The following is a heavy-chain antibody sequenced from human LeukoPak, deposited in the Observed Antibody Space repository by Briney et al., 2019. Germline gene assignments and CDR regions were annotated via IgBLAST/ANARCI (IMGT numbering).Heavy chain of an antibody. D-gene: IGHD3-22*01. V-gene: IGHV4-59*01. CDR3: ARDRSGYYDY. CDR2: IYYSGST. CDR1: GGSLSSYY. Sequence: SETLSLTCTVSGGSLSSYYWSWIRQPPGKGLEWIGYIYYSGSTNYNPSLKSRVTISVDTSKNQFSLKLSSVTAADTAVYYCARDRSGYYDYWGQGTLVTVSS. J-gene: IGHJ4*02.